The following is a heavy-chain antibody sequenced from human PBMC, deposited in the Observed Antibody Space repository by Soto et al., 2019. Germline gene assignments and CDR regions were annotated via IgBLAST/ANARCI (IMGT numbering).Heavy chain of an antibody. CDR3: ARSIAARLWFDP. Sequence: EVQLVETGGGLIQPGGSLRLSCAASGFTVRSNYMSWVRQAPGKGLEWVSVIYSGGSTYYADSVKGRFTISRDNSKNTLYLQMNSLRAEDTAVYYCARSIAARLWFDPWDQGTLVTVSS. CDR2: IYSGGST. V-gene: IGHV3-53*02. CDR1: GFTVRSNY. D-gene: IGHD6-6*01. J-gene: IGHJ5*02.